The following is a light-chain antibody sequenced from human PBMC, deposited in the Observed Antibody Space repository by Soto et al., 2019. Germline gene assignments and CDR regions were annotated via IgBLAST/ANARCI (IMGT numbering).Light chain of an antibody. CDR1: LSVSSNF. CDR3: QQYGSSPWT. J-gene: IGKJ1*01. CDR2: GAS. Sequence: EIVLTQSPGTLSLSPGERATLSCRASLSVSSNFLAWYQQIPGQAPRLLVYGASSRATGVPDRFSGSGSGTDFTLTISRLEPEDFAVYHCQQYGSSPWTFGQGTNVEIK. V-gene: IGKV3-20*01.